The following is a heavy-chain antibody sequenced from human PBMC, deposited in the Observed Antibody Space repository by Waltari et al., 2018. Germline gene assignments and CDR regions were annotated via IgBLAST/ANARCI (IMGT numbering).Heavy chain of an antibody. CDR2: IIPSFGTA. Sequence: QVQLVQSGAEVKKPGSSVKVSCKASGGTFSSYAISWVRQAPGQGLEWMGGIIPSFGTANYAQKCQGRVTMTTDESTSTAYMELSSLRSEDTAVYYCARGGPYDFWSGNALHYWGQGTLVTVSS. D-gene: IGHD3-3*01. J-gene: IGHJ4*02. CDR3: ARGGPYDFWSGNALHY. CDR1: GGTFSSYA. V-gene: IGHV1-69*05.